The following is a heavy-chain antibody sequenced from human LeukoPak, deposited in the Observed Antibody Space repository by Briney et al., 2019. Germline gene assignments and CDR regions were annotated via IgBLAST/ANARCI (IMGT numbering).Heavy chain of an antibody. CDR2: IYHSGST. J-gene: IGHJ4*02. V-gene: IGHV4-30-2*01. CDR3: AREGSSGYYYFFDY. D-gene: IGHD3-22*01. CDR1: GGSISGGGYS. Sequence: SETLSLTCAVSGGSISGGGYSWSWIRQPPGKGLEWIGYIYHSGSTYYNPSLKSRVTISVDRSKNQFSLKLSSVTAADTAVYYCAREGSSGYYYFFDYWGQGTLVTVSS.